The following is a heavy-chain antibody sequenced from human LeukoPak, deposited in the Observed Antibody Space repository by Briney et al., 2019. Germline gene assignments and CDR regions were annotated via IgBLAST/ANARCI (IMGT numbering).Heavy chain of an antibody. CDR2: IIPIFGTA. D-gene: IGHD3-10*01. CDR3: ARVAITKRDAFDI. Sequence: ASVKVSCKASGGTFSSYAISWVRQAPGQGLEWMGGIIPIFGTANYAQKFQGRVTITADESTSTAYMELRSLRSDDTAVYYCARVAITKRDAFDIWGQGTMVTVSS. J-gene: IGHJ3*02. CDR1: GGTFSSYA. V-gene: IGHV1-69*13.